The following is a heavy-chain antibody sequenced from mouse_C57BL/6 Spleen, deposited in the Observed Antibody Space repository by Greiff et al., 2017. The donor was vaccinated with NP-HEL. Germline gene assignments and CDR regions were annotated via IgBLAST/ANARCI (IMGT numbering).Heavy chain of an antibody. CDR1: GYSITSGYY. Sequence: EVQLQESGPGLVKPSQSLSLTCSVTGYSITSGYYWNWIRQFPGNKLEWMGYISYDGSNNYNPSLKNRISITRDTSKNQFFLKLNSVTTEDTATYYCARHEDYAMDYWGQGTSVTVSS. CDR3: ARHEDYAMDY. CDR2: ISYDGSN. V-gene: IGHV3-6*01. J-gene: IGHJ4*01.